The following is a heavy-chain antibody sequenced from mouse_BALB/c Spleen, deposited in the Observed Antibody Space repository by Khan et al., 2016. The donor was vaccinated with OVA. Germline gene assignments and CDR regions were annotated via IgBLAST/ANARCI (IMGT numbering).Heavy chain of an antibody. CDR2: ISYSGST. CDR1: GYSIPSDYA. CDR3: ARRGDGYYGAMDY. V-gene: IGHV3-2*02. D-gene: IGHD2-3*01. Sequence: VQLKESGPGLVKPSQSLSLTCTVTGYSIPSDYAWNWIRQFPGNKLEWMGYISYSGSTSYNPSLKSRISITRDTSKNQFFLQLNSVTTEDTATYYCARRGDGYYGAMDYWGQGTSVTVSS. J-gene: IGHJ4*01.